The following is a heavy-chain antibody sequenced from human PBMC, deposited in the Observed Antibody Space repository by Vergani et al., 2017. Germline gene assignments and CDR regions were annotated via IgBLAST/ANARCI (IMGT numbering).Heavy chain of an antibody. J-gene: IGHJ4*02. Sequence: EVHLVESGGGLVKPGGSLRLSCAASGFTFSTYAMNWVRQAPGKGLEWVSSISTSSSYIYYADSVKGRFTISRDNAKNSLYLQMNNLRAEDTAVYYCARDTRGPEGADYGGKGTLVTVSS. CDR1: GFTFSTYA. V-gene: IGHV3-21*01. D-gene: IGHD1-14*01. CDR3: ARDTRGPEGADY. CDR2: ISTSSSYI.